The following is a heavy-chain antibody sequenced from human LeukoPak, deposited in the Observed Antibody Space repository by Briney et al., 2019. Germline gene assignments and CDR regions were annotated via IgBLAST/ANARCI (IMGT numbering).Heavy chain of an antibody. D-gene: IGHD3-22*01. CDR3: AKDTDYDSSGYHAFDI. CDR1: GFTFDDYA. V-gene: IGHV3-23*01. Sequence: GGSLRLSCAASGFTFDDYAMHWVRQAPGKGLEWVSGISDSGGDTHYADADSVKGRITISRDNSQNTLYLQMNSLRAEDTAVYYCAKDTDYDSSGYHAFDIWGQGTMVTVSS. J-gene: IGHJ3*02. CDR2: ISDSGGDT.